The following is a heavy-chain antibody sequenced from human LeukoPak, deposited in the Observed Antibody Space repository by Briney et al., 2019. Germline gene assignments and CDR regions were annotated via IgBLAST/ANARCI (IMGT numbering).Heavy chain of an antibody. CDR3: ARGVVVPAANWFDP. V-gene: IGHV4-34*01. CDR2: INHSGST. D-gene: IGHD2-2*01. CDR1: GGSFSGYY. J-gene: IGHJ5*02. Sequence: SETLSLTCAVYGGSFSGYYWSWIRQPPGKGLEWIGEINHSGSTNYNPSLKSRVTISVDTSKNQFSLKLSSVTAADTAVYYCARGVVVPAANWFDPWGQGTLVTVSS.